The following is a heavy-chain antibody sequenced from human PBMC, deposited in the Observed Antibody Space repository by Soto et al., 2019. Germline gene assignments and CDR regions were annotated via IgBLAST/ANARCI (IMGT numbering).Heavy chain of an antibody. CDR1: GGSISSGGYY. CDR3: ARVKLLHYYYYGMDV. J-gene: IGHJ6*02. D-gene: IGHD2-15*01. CDR2: IYYSGST. Sequence: QVQLQESGPGLVKPSQTLSLTCTVSGGSISSGGYYWRWIRQHPGKGLEWIGYIYYSGSTYYNPSLKSRVTISVDTSKNQFSLKLSSVTAADTAVYYCARVKLLHYYYYGMDVWGQGTTVTVSS. V-gene: IGHV4-31*03.